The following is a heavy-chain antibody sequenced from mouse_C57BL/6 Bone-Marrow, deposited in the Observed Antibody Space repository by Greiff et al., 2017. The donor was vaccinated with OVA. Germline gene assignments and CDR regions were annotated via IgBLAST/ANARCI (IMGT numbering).Heavy chain of an antibody. CDR2: IYPGDGDT. Sequence: VQLQESGPELVKPGASVKISCKASGYAFSSSWMNWVKQRPGKGLEWIGRIYPGDGDTNYNGKFKGKATLTADKSSITAYMQLRSLTSEDSAVYFGAREDYYGSSYRFAYWGQGTLVTVSA. CDR1: GYAFSSSW. J-gene: IGHJ3*01. CDR3: AREDYYGSSYRFAY. V-gene: IGHV1-82*01. D-gene: IGHD1-1*01.